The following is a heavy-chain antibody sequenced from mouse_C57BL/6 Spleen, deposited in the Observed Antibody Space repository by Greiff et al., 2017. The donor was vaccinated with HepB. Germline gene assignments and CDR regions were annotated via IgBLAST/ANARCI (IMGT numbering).Heavy chain of an antibody. CDR1: GYTFTSYW. D-gene: IGHD2-2*01. CDR3: AGGVSGYDVGGYYAMDY. V-gene: IGHV1-52*01. J-gene: IGHJ4*01. Sequence: QVQLQQPGAELVRPGSSVKLSCKASGYTFTSYWMHWVKQRPIQGLEWIGNIDPSDSETHYNQKFKDKATLTVDKSSSTAYMQLSSLTSGDSAVYYCAGGVSGYDVGGYYAMDYWGQGTSVTVSS. CDR2: IDPSDSET.